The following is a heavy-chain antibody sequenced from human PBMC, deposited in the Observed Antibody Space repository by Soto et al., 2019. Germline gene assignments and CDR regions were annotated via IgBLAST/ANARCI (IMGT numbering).Heavy chain of an antibody. D-gene: IGHD5-12*01. CDR2: ISSSSGST. CDR1: GFTFSNYA. Sequence: EVQLLESRGGLVQPGGSLRLTCAAAGFTFSNYAMNWVRQAPGKGLEWVSTISSSSGSTYYADSVKGRFTISRDNSKNFLYLQMNSLRGDDTAVYYCAKVGSERYSAQHSDYWGQGTLVTISS. J-gene: IGHJ4*02. CDR3: AKVGSERYSAQHSDY. V-gene: IGHV3-23*01.